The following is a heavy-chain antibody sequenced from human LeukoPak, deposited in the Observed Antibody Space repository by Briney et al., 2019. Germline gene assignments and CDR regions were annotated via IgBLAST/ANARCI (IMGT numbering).Heavy chain of an antibody. CDR3: ARQPRSTMVRGVIIWGSFDY. V-gene: IGHV4-39*01. Sequence: SETLSLTCTVSGGSISSSSYYWGWIRQPPGKGLEWIGSIYYSGSTYYNPSHKSRVTISVDTSKNQFSLKLSSVTAADTAVYYCARQPRSTMVRGVIIWGSFDYWGQGTLVTVSS. CDR2: IYYSGST. D-gene: IGHD3-10*01. J-gene: IGHJ4*02. CDR1: GGSISSSSYY.